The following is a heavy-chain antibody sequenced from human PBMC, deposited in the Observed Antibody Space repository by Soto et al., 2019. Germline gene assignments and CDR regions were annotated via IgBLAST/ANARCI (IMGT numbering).Heavy chain of an antibody. CDR1: GFTFSSYA. J-gene: IGHJ3*02. CDR2: ISYDGSNK. V-gene: IGHV3-30-3*01. D-gene: IGHD3-22*01. Sequence: GGSLRLSCAASGFTFSSYAMHWVRQAPGKGLEWVAVISYDGSNKYYADSVKGRFTISRDNSKNTLYLQMNSLRAEDTAVYYCARDHVSMIVGENAFDIWGQGTMVTVSS. CDR3: ARDHVSMIVGENAFDI.